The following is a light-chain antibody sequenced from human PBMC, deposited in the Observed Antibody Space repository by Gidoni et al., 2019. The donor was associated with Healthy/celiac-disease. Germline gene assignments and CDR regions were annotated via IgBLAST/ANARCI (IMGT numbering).Light chain of an antibody. CDR2: DVS. V-gene: IGLV2-14*03. J-gene: IGLJ3*02. CDR3: SSYTSSSIGV. Sequence: QSALTQPASVSGSPGQSITISCTGTSSDVGGYNYVSWYQQHPGKAPKPMIYDVSNRPSGVSNRFSGSKSGNTASLTISGLQAEDEADYYCSSYTSSSIGVFGGGTKLTVL. CDR1: SSDVGGYNY.